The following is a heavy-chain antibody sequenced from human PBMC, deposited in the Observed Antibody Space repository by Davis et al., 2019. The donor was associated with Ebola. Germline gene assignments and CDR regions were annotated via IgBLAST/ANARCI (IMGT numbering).Heavy chain of an antibody. CDR2: IKLNSGGT. CDR1: GFTFTDYY. J-gene: IGHJ4*02. D-gene: IGHD2-2*02. CDR3: AREIPAGEFDY. Sequence: ASVKVSCKASGFTFTDYYMHWVRQAPGQGLEWMGWIKLNSGGTNYAQRFQDRVTMTRDTSTSTVYMELSGLRSEDTAVYYCAREIPAGEFDYWGQGTLVTVSS. V-gene: IGHV1-2*02.